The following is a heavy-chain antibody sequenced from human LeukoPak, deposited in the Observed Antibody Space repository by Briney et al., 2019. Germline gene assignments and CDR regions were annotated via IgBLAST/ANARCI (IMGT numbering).Heavy chain of an antibody. CDR3: ARFSNAHGVKSDY. CDR1: GGSISSGGNS. CDR2: IYHSGNI. V-gene: IGHV4-30-2*01. D-gene: IGHD2-8*01. J-gene: IGHJ4*02. Sequence: SETLSLTCNVSGGSISSGGNSWSWIRQPPGKGLEWIGHIYHSGNIYDNPSLKSRVTILLDRSKNQFSLKLRSVTAADTAVYYCARFSNAHGVKSDYWGQGTLVTVSS.